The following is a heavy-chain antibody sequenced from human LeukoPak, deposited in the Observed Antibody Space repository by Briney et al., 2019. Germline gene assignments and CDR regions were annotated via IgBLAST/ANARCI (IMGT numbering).Heavy chain of an antibody. D-gene: IGHD2-15*01. J-gene: IGHJ4*02. CDR1: GFTVSSNY. CDR2: IYSGGST. Sequence: GGSLRLSCAASGFTVSSNYMSWVRQAPGKGLEWVSVIYSGGSTYYADSVKGRFTISRDNSKNTLYLQMNSLRAEDTAVYYCAREYCSGGSCYSADWGQGTLVTVSS. V-gene: IGHV3-53*01. CDR3: AREYCSGGSCYSAD.